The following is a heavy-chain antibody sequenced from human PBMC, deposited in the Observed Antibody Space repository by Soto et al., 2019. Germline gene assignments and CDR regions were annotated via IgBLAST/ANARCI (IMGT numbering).Heavy chain of an antibody. CDR1: GGTFSSYA. J-gene: IGHJ5*02. CDR3: AGLSEFAGATSWFDP. D-gene: IGHD3-16*01. V-gene: IGHV1-69*05. CDR2: IIPIFGTA. Sequence: QVQLVQSGAEVKKPGSSVKVSCKASGGTFSSYAISWVRQAPGQGLEWMGGIIPIFGTANYAQKFQGRVTITRDESRGTASMERGSRRSEDTAGYYCAGLSEFAGATSWFDPWAREPWSPSPQ.